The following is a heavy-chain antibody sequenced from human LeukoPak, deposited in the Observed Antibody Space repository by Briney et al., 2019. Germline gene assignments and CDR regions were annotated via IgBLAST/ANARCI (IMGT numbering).Heavy chain of an antibody. CDR1: GFTFSDYW. J-gene: IGHJ4*02. CDR2: IKQDGGEK. Sequence: GGSLRLSCAASGFTFSDYWMSWVRQAPGKGLEWVANIKQDGGEKYYVDSVKGRFTISRDNAKNSLYLLMNSMRAEDTAVYYCARVRQLEHFDYWGQGTLVTVSS. V-gene: IGHV3-7*01. D-gene: IGHD6-13*01. CDR3: ARVRQLEHFDY.